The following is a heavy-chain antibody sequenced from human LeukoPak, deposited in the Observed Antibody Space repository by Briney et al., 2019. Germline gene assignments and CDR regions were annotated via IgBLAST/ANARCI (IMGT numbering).Heavy chain of an antibody. J-gene: IGHJ5*02. CDR3: ARLDYDILTGILFDP. V-gene: IGHV3-7*01. D-gene: IGHD3-9*01. Sequence: PGGSLRLSCAASGFTVSSNYMSWVRQAPGKGLEWVANIKQDGSEKYYVDSVKGRFTISRDNAKNSLYLQMNSLRAEDTAVYYCARLDYDILTGILFDPRGQGTLVTVSS. CDR1: GFTVSSNY. CDR2: IKQDGSEK.